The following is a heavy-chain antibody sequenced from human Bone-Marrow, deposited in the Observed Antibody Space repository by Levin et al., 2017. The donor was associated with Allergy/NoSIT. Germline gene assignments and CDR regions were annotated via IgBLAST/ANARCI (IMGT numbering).Heavy chain of an antibody. J-gene: IGHJ4*02. Sequence: KIGESLKISCQVSGYNFDIFWIGWVRQLPGRGLEWMGLIYPRDSDTRYSSSFQGQVTISADKSIATTYLQWKSLKASDTAMYYCARHHQSGAGWHGIDYWGQGTQVTVSS. CDR3: ARHHQSGAGWHGIDY. D-gene: IGHD2-15*01. CDR1: GYNFDIFW. CDR2: IYPRDSDT. V-gene: IGHV5-51*01.